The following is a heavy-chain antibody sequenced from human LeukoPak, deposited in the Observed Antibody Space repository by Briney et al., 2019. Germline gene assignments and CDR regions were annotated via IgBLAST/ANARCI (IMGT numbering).Heavy chain of an antibody. J-gene: IGHJ4*02. D-gene: IGHD3-10*01. CDR2: TYYKGST. CDR1: ADFIGTVAHY. V-gene: IGHV4-31*03. Sequence: PSQTLSLTCSVSADFIGTVAHYWSWIRQRPGRGLEWIGFTYYKGSTHTKPSLQSRVSVSVDTSRNQFSLRVTSMTAAATAIYYCTREIESGQYSFDYWGQGMLVTVSS. CDR3: TREIESGQYSFDY.